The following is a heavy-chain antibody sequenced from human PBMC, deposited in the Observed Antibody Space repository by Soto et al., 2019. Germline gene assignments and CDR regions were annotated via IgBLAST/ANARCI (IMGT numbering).Heavy chain of an antibody. V-gene: IGHV3-48*03. CDR2: ISSSGTVK. CDR1: GLSFSNFD. Sequence: GGSLRLSCSASGLSFSNFDMNWVRLAPGKGLEWLSYISSSGTVKYSADSVKGRFTIFRDNAKNSLYLQMKSLRVDDTAVYYCARDDYYETFGPLFDNRSKGTPGTFSS. CDR3: ARDDYYETFGPLFDN. J-gene: IGHJ4*02. D-gene: IGHD3-16*01.